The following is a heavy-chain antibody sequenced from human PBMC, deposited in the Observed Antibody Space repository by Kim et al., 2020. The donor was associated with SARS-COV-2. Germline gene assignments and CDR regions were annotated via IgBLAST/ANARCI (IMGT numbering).Heavy chain of an antibody. V-gene: IGHV3-7*01. CDR2: IKQDGSEK. CDR3: ARGGRYCTTTSCFPGGDY. D-gene: IGHD2-2*01. CDR1: GFTFSSYW. Sequence: GGSLRLSCAVSGFTFSSYWMSWVRQAPGKGLEWVANIKQDGSEKYYVDSVKGRFTISRDNAKNALYLQMNSLRAEDTAVYYCARGGRYCTTTSCFPGGDYWGQGTLVTVSS. J-gene: IGHJ4*02.